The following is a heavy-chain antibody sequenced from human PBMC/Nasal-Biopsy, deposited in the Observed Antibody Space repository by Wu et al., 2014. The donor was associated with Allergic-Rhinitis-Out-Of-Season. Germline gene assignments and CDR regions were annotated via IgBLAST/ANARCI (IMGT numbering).Heavy chain of an antibody. CDR3: AADVVIGTVPYYFGY. V-gene: IGHV4-31*11. Sequence: SLTCAVSGGSISSGGYYWSWIRQHPGKGPEWIGYMHYSGNPYYNPSLKSRATISVDTSKKQFSLKLSSVTAADTAVYYCAADVVIGTVPYYFGYWGQGTLVTVSS. CDR2: MHYSGNP. CDR1: GGSISSGGYY. J-gene: IGHJ4*02. D-gene: IGHD1-26*01.